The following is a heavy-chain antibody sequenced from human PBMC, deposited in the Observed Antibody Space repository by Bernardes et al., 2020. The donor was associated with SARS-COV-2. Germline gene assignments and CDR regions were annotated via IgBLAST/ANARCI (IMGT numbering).Heavy chain of an antibody. J-gene: IGHJ4*02. CDR1: GFTFSNYD. CDR3: ARGAPYSSNVLDF. V-gene: IGHV3-13*01. Sequence: GGSLRLSCAASGFTFSNYDMYWVRQAKGKGLEWVSIIGTADDAYYSGSVKGRFTISRENAENSLYLQMNSLRAGDTAVYYCARGAPYSSNVLDFWGQGTLVTGSS. D-gene: IGHD6-13*01. CDR2: IGTADDA.